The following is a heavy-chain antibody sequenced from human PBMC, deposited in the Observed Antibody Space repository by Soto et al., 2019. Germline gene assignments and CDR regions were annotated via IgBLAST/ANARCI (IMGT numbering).Heavy chain of an antibody. CDR2: ISYDGSNK. CDR3: AREKRLLWFGELLPSGYYYYGMDV. J-gene: IGHJ6*02. Sequence: GGSLRLSCAASGFTFSSYAMHWVRQAPGKGLEWVAVISYDGSNKYYADSVKGRFTISRDNSKNTLYLQMNSLRAEDTAVYYCAREKRLLWFGELLPSGYYYYGMDVWGQGTTVTVS. CDR1: GFTFSSYA. D-gene: IGHD3-10*01. V-gene: IGHV3-30-3*01.